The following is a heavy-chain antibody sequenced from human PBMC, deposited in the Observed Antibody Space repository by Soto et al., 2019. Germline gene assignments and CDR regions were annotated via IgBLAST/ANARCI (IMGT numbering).Heavy chain of an antibody. CDR2: LSYDGNNK. Sequence: QVQLVESGGGVVQPGRSLRLSCAASGFTFSNYAMYWVRQAPGKGLEWVAVLSYDGNNKYYADSVKGRFTISRDNSKNTLYLQMNSLRVEDTAVYYCARAGCDGGSCYXLVGLRYGMDVWGQGTTVTVSS. V-gene: IGHV3-30-3*01. CDR1: GFTFSNYA. D-gene: IGHD2-15*01. J-gene: IGHJ6*02. CDR3: ARAGCDGGSCYXLVGLRYGMDV.